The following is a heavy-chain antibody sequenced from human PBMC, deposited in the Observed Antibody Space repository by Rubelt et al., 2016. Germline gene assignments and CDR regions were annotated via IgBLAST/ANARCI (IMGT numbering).Heavy chain of an antibody. CDR1: GYTLTELS. D-gene: IGHD6-19*01. Sequence: QVQLVQSGAEVKKPGASVKVSCKVSGYTLTELSMHWVRQAPGKGLEWMGGFDPEDGETIYAQKFQGRVTMTEETSTETAYMELSSLRSEDTAVYYCATDISSGWYYFDYWGQGTLVTVSS. J-gene: IGHJ4*02. CDR2: FDPEDGET. CDR3: ATDISSGWYYFDY. V-gene: IGHV1-24*01.